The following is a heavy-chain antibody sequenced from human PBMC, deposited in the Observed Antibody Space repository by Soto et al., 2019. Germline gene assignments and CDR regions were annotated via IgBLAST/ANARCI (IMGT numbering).Heavy chain of an antibody. CDR3: ATQQSEWEQSLDY. CDR2: INPNSGGT. V-gene: IGHV1-2*04. Sequence: ASVKLSCKASGYTFTGYYMHWVRQAPGQGLEWMGWINPNSGGTNYAQKFQGWVTMTRDTSISTAYMELSRLRSDDTAVYYCATQQSEWEQSLDYSGQGTLVTVSA. CDR1: GYTFTGYY. D-gene: IGHD1-26*01. J-gene: IGHJ4*02.